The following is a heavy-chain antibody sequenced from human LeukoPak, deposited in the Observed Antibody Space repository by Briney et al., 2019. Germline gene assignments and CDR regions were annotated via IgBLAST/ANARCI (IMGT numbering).Heavy chain of an antibody. CDR3: ARGLSSGSYYSYLDS. J-gene: IGHJ4*02. CDR2: IDHTRST. Sequence: GSLRLSCAASGFTFSSYAMSWVRPAPGKGLEWIGEIDHTRSTYSNPSLKSRVTISVDSSKNQISLKLTSVTAADTAVYYCARGLSSGSYYSYLDSWGQGTLVTVSS. V-gene: IGHV4-34*01. CDR1: GFTFSSYA. D-gene: IGHD3-10*01.